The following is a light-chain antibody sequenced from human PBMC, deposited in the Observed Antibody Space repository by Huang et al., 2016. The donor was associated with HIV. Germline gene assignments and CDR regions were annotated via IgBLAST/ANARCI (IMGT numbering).Light chain of an antibody. CDR2: WAS. J-gene: IGKJ1*01. CDR1: QSVYSSSTSKDY. Sequence: DIIMTQSPDSLAVSLGERATLNCRSSQSVYSSSTSKDYMAWFQQKPGQPPRLLLFWASTREAGVPDRFSGSGSGTHFTRTIANLEAEDAAIYYWQQYYSSPQTFGQGTRVEVK. V-gene: IGKV4-1*01. CDR3: QQYYSSPQT.